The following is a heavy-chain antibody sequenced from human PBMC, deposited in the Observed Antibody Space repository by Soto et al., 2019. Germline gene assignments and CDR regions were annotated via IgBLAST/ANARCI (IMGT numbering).Heavy chain of an antibody. CDR2: IKSKTDGGTT. CDR1: GFTFSNAW. J-gene: IGHJ4*02. Sequence: PGGSLRLSCAASGFTFSNAWMSWVRQAPGKGLEWVGRIKSKTDGGTTDYAAPVEGRFTISRDDSKNTLYLQMNSLKTEDTAVYYCTSPVIVPAASDYWGQGTLVTVSS. D-gene: IGHD2-2*01. V-gene: IGHV3-15*01. CDR3: TSPVIVPAASDY.